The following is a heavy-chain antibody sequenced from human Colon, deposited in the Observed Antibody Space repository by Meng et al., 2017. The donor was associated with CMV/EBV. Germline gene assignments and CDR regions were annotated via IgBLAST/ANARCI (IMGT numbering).Heavy chain of an antibody. V-gene: IGHV3-13*01. CDR3: AREGQTSTHWLGPLHN. D-gene: IGHD1-1*01. CDR1: GFIFSSYD. J-gene: IGHJ4*02. Sequence: GESLKISCAASGFIFSSYDMHWVRQAAGKGLEWDSAIGAGFDTYYSDSVKGRFTISRENAKNSLYLQMNNLRVGDTAVYYCAREGQTSTHWLGPLHNWGQGTVVTVSS. CDR2: IGAGFDT.